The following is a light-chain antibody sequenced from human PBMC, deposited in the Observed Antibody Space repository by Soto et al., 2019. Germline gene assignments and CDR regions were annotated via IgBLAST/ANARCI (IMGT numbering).Light chain of an antibody. V-gene: IGKV3-20*01. CDR1: QSVSSSY. Sequence: EIVLTQSPGTLSLSPGERATLSCRASQSVSSSYLAWYQHKPGQAPRLLIYGASSRATGIPDRFSGSGSGTDFTLTISRLEPEDLAVYYCQQYGSLVTFGQGTKVDI. CDR3: QQYGSLVT. CDR2: GAS. J-gene: IGKJ1*01.